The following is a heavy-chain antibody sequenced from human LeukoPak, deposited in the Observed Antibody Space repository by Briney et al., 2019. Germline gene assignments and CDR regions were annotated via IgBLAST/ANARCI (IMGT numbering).Heavy chain of an antibody. Sequence: GASVKVSCKASGYTFTNYGFSWVRQAPGQGLEWMGWISAYNRNTNYAQKFQGRVTMTTDTSSTTAYMELRNLRSDDTAVYYCARDVGYDILTGSFDYWGQGTLVTVSS. CDR2: ISAYNRNT. CDR3: ARDVGYDILTGSFDY. V-gene: IGHV1-18*01. D-gene: IGHD3-9*01. CDR1: GYTFTNYG. J-gene: IGHJ4*02.